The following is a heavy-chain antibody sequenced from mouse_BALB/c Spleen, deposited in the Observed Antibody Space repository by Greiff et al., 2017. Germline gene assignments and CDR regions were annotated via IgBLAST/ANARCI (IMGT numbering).Heavy chain of an antibody. Sequence: EVKLQESGPGLVKPSQSLSLTCSVTGYSITSGYYWNWIRQFPGNKLEWMGYISYDGSNNYNPSLKNRISITRDTSKNQFFLKLNSVTTEDTATYYCARERNSPYYYGSSGFAYWGQGTLVTVSA. CDR2: ISYDGSN. J-gene: IGHJ3*01. CDR1: GYSITSGYY. V-gene: IGHV3-6*02. D-gene: IGHD1-1*01. CDR3: ARERNSPYYYGSSGFAY.